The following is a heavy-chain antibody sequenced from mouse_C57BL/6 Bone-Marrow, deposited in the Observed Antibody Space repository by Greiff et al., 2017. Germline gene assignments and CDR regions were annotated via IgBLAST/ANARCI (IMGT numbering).Heavy chain of an antibody. CDR3: TRNDYGSSFWYFDV. CDR2: IDPETGGT. V-gene: IGHV1-15*01. D-gene: IGHD1-1*01. CDR1: GYTFTDYE. Sequence: VQLQQSGAELVRPGASVTLSCKASGYTFTDYEMHWVKQTPVHGLEWIGAIDPETGGTAYNQKFKGKAILTADKSSSTAYMELRSLTSEDSAVYYGTRNDYGSSFWYFDVWGTGTTVTVSS. J-gene: IGHJ1*03.